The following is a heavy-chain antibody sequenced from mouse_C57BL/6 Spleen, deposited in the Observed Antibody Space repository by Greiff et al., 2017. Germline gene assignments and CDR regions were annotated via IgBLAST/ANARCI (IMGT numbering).Heavy chain of an antibody. D-gene: IGHD1-1*01. V-gene: IGHV5-16*01. J-gene: IGHJ4*01. CDR1: GFTFSDYY. Sequence: EVKLMESEGGLVQPGSSMKLSCTASGFTFSDYYMAWVRQVPEKGLEWVANINYDGSSTYYLDSLKSRFIISRDNAKNILYLQMSSLKSEDTATYYCARGHGSSYDYYAMDYWGQGTSVTVSS. CDR2: INYDGSST. CDR3: ARGHGSSYDYYAMDY.